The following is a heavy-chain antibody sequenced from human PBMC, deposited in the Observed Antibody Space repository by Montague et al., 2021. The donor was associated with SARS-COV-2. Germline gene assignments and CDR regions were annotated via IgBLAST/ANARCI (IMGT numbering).Heavy chain of an antibody. CDR1: GEFFSGYY. CDR2: INHSGST. D-gene: IGHD3-3*01. V-gene: IGHV4-34*01. Sequence: SETLSLTCAVYGEFFSGYYWSWIRQPPGKGLEWMWEINHSGSTNYNPSLKSRVTISVNTSKNQFSLKLSSVTAAHTAVYYCARTYMYDDFWSDYPWDDYIDVWGKGTPVTVSS. J-gene: IGHJ6*03. CDR3: ARTYMYDDFWSDYPWDDYIDV.